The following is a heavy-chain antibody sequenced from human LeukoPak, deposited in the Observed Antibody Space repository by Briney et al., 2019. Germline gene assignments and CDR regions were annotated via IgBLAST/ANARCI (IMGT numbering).Heavy chain of an antibody. CDR1: GFTFSSYS. Sequence: GGSLRLSCAASGFTFSSYSMNWVRQAPGKGLEWVSYISSSSSTIYYADSVKGRFTISRDDAKNSLYLQMNSLRAEDTAVYYCASDPGYDSSGYHYWYFDLWGRGTLVTVSS. J-gene: IGHJ2*01. D-gene: IGHD3-22*01. CDR3: ASDPGYDSSGYHYWYFDL. CDR2: ISSSSSTI. V-gene: IGHV3-48*01.